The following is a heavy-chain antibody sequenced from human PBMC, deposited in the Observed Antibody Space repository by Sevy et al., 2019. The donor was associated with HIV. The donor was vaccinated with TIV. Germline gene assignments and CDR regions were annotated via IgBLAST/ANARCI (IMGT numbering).Heavy chain of an antibody. D-gene: IGHD6-13*01. Sequence: GGSLRLSCAASGFTFSSYSMNWVRQAPGKGLEWVSSISGSGSTIYYADSVKGRFTISRDNAKNSLYLQMNSLRAEDTAVYYCARLSGYSSSWSYFDYWGQGTLVTVSS. J-gene: IGHJ4*02. CDR3: ARLSGYSSSWSYFDY. CDR2: ISGSGSTI. CDR1: GFTFSSYS. V-gene: IGHV3-48*01.